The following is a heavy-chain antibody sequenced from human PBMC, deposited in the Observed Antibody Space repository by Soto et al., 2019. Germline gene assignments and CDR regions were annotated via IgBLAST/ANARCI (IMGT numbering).Heavy chain of an antibody. CDR2: ISAYNGNT. CDR1: GYTFTSYG. J-gene: IGHJ6*02. V-gene: IGHV1-18*01. D-gene: IGHD3-9*01. CDR3: ARDGGDDILSGYTYYYYYYGMEV. Sequence: GASVKVSCKASGYTFTSYGISWVRRAPGQGLEWMGWISAYNGNTNYAQKLQGRVTMTTDTSTSTAYMELRSLRSDDTAVYYCARDGGDDILSGYTYYYYYYGMEVWGQGTTVTVAS.